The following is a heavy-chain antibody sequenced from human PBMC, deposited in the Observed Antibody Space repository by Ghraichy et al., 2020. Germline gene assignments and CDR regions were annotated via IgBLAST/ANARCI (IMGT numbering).Heavy chain of an antibody. D-gene: IGHD3-9*01. CDR2: INKDGSAT. V-gene: IGHV3-7*01. Sequence: GGSLRLSCAASAFTFSDFWMTWVRQAPGKGLEWVANINKDGSATYYVNSVRGRFTIARDNAKNSLYLQMNSLTVEDTAIYYCARRDSPGYPYYLYNWGQGTLVTVAS. J-gene: IGHJ4*02. CDR1: AFTFSDFW. CDR3: ARRDSPGYPYYLYN.